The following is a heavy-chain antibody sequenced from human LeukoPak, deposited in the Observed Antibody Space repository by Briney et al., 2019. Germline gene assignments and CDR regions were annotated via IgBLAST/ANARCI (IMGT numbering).Heavy chain of an antibody. V-gene: IGHV4-4*07. CDR2: IYTSGST. J-gene: IGHJ6*02. Sequence: PSEALSLTCTVSGGSISSYYWSWIRQPAGKGLEWIGRIYTSGSTNYNPSLKSRVTISVDTSKNQFSLKLSSVTAADTAVYYCARDQRGSGSPYGSGSHYYYYYGMDVWGQGTTVTVSS. CDR1: GGSISSYY. D-gene: IGHD3-10*01. CDR3: ARDQRGSGSPYGSGSHYYYYYGMDV.